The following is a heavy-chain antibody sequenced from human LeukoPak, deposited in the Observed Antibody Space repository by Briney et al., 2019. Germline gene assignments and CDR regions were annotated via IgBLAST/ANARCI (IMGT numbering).Heavy chain of an antibody. J-gene: IGHJ4*02. CDR1: GGSISSSSYY. CDR3: ARYYDYGTFDY. V-gene: IGHV4-39*01. Sequence: SETLSLTCTVPGGSISSSSYYWGWIRQPPGKGLEWIASIYYSGSTYYNPSLKSRVTISVDTSKNQFSLKLSSVTAADTAVYYCARYYDYGTFDYWGQGTLVTVSS. D-gene: IGHD3-16*01. CDR2: IYYSGST.